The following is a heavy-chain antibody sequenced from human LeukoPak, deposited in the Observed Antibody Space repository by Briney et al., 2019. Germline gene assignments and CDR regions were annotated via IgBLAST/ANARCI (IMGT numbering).Heavy chain of an antibody. CDR2: ISGSGGST. J-gene: IGHJ4*02. V-gene: IGHV3-23*01. D-gene: IGHD3-22*01. Sequence: PGGSLRLSCAASGFTFSSYAMSWVRQAPGKGLEWVSAISGSGGSTYYADSVKGRFTIFRDNSKNTLYLQMNSLRAEDTAVYYCAKEGGAHYDSSGYSGTSHFDYWGQGTLVTVSS. CDR1: GFTFSSYA. CDR3: AKEGGAHYDSSGYSGTSHFDY.